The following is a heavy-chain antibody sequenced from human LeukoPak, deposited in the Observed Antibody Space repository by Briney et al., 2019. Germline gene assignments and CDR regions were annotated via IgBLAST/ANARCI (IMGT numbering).Heavy chain of an antibody. J-gene: IGHJ5*02. V-gene: IGHV4-59*12. D-gene: IGHD2-2*01. CDR1: GGSISSYY. CDR3: ARDSDIVVVPAVGWFDP. CDR2: IYYSGST. Sequence: SETLSLTCTVSGGSISSYYWSWIRQPPGKGLEWIGYIYYSGSTNYNPSLKSRVTISVDTSKNQFSLKLSSVTAADTAVYYCARDSDIVVVPAVGWFDPWGQGTLVTVSS.